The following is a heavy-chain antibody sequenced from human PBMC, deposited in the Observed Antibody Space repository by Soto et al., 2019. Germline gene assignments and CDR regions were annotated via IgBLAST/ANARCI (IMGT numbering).Heavy chain of an antibody. CDR3: AKRITYTSSAGDN. CDR1: GFTFSSCA. D-gene: IGHD6-19*01. J-gene: IGHJ4*02. CDR2: ISSTAAGST. V-gene: IGHV3-23*01. Sequence: GGSLRLSCAASGFTFSSCAMSWVRQAPGKGLEWVSGISSTAAGSTYYADSVKGRFAISRDNSKNTLYLQMNSLRADDTAVYYCAKRITYTSSAGDNWGRGTLVTVSS.